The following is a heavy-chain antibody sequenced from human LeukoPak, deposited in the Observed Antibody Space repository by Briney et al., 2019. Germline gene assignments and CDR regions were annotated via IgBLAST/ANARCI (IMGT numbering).Heavy chain of an antibody. Sequence: SEALSLTCAVSGYSISSGYYWGWIRRPPGKGLEWIGSIYHSGSTYYNPSLKSRVTISVDTSKNQFSLKLNSVTAADTAVYYCARVTYYYDTSGHPLPYYFDYWGQGTLVTVSS. CDR1: GYSISSGYY. CDR3: ARVTYYYDTSGHPLPYYFDY. CDR2: IYHSGST. D-gene: IGHD3-22*01. V-gene: IGHV4-38-2*01. J-gene: IGHJ4*02.